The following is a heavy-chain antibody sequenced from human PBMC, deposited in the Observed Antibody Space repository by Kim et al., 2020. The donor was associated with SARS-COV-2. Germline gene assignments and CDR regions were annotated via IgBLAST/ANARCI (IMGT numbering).Heavy chain of an antibody. D-gene: IGHD3-10*01. J-gene: IGHJ5*02. V-gene: IGHV4-39*01. CDR3: ARHLYYYGSGSWFDP. Sequence: PPLKSRVTISVDTSKNQFSLKLSSVTAADTAVYYCARHLYYYGSGSWFDPWGQGTLVTVSS.